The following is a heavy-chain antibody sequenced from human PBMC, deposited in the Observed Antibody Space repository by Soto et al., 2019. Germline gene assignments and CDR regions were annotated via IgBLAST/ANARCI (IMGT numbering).Heavy chain of an antibody. CDR1: GGSFSGYY. CDR2: INHSGST. Sequence: QVQLQQWGAGLLKPSETLSLTCAVYGGSFSGYYWSWIRQPPGKGLEWIGEINHSGSTNYNPSLKSRVTISVDTSKNQFSLKLSSVTAADTAVYYCARAVPVTHSSAPDYWGQGTLVTVSS. J-gene: IGHJ4*02. CDR3: ARAVPVTHSSAPDY. D-gene: IGHD6-25*01. V-gene: IGHV4-34*01.